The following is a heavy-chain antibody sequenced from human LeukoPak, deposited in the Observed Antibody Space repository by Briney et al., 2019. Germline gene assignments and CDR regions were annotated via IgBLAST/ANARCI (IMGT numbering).Heavy chain of an antibody. J-gene: IGHJ5*02. V-gene: IGHV1-69*05. D-gene: IGHD6-13*01. CDR2: IIPIFGTA. CDR1: GGTFSSYA. CDR3: ARGKQQLDNWFDP. Sequence: SVKVSCKASGGTFSSYAISWVRQAPGQGLEWMGGIIPIFGTANYAQKFQGRVTITTDESTSTAYMELSSLRPEDTAVYYCARGKQQLDNWFDPWGQGTLVTVSS.